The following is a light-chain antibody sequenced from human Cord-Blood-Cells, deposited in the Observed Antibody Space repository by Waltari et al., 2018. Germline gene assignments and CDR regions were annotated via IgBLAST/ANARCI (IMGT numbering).Light chain of an antibody. CDR1: QGISSY. Sequence: AIRITQSPSSLSASTGDRVTITCQASQGISSYLAWYQQKPGKAPKLLIYAASTLQSGVPSRFSGSGSGTDFTLTISCLQSEDFATYYCQQYYSYPRTFGQGTKVEIK. CDR3: QQYYSYPRT. CDR2: AAS. J-gene: IGKJ1*01. V-gene: IGKV1-8*01.